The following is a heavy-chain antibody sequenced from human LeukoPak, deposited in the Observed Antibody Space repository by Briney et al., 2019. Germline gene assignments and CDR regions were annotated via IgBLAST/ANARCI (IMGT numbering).Heavy chain of an antibody. CDR2: ISGSGGST. V-gene: IGHV3-23*01. D-gene: IGHD3-10*01. CDR1: GFTFSSYA. Sequence: GGSLRLSCAASGFTFSSYAMSWVRQAPGKGLEWVSAISGSGGSTYYADSVKGRFTISRDNSKNTLYLQMNSLRAEDTAVYYCAKDYYGSGSPYYFDCWGQGTLVTVSS. CDR3: AKDYYGSGSPYYFDC. J-gene: IGHJ4*02.